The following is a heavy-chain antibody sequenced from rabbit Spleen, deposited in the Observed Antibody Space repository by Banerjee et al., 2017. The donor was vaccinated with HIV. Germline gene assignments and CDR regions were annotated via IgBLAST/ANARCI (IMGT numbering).Heavy chain of an antibody. Sequence: QSLEESGGDLVKPGASLTLTCKASGFSFSSGYYMYWVRQAPGKGLEWIACIYTGNGRTYYASWAKGRFTISKTSSTTVTLQMTSLTAADTATYFCARDAGTSFSTYGMDLWGQGTLVTVS. CDR1: GFSFSSGYY. CDR3: ARDAGTSFSTYGMDL. J-gene: IGHJ6*01. CDR2: IYTGNGRT. V-gene: IGHV1S40*01. D-gene: IGHD8-1*01.